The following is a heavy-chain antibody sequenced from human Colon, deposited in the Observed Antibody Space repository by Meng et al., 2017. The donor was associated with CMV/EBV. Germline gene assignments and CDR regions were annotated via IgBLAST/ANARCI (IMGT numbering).Heavy chain of an antibody. CDR1: GLSFSDHH. Sequence: SCAASGLSFSDHHMDWIRQTRGKGMEWVGSSRNKTNSYTTEYAATVKGRFTISRDDSKNSQYMQMNSLKTEDTAVYCCARDVYIKGYDWGQGTLVTVSS. CDR3: ARDVYIKGYD. D-gene: IGHD1-1*01. CDR2: SRNKTNSYTT. V-gene: IGHV3-72*01. J-gene: IGHJ4*02.